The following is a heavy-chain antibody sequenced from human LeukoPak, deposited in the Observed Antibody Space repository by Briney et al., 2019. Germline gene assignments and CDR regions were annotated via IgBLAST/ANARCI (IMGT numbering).Heavy chain of an antibody. V-gene: IGHV4-39*01. D-gene: IGHD3-3*01. CDR2: IYYSGST. CDR1: GGSISSSSYY. CDR3: ARRDYDFWSGYHGY. J-gene: IGHJ4*02. Sequence: PSETLSLTCTVSGGSISSSSYYWGWIRQPPGKVLVWIGSIYYSGSTYYNPSLKSRVTISVDTYKSQCSLKMSFVTAADTAVYYCARRDYDFWSGYHGYWGQGTLVTVSS.